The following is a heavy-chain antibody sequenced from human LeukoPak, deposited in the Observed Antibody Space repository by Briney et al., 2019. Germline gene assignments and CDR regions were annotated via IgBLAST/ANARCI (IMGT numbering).Heavy chain of an antibody. Sequence: PGGSLRLSCAASGFTFSSYAMSWVRQAPGKGLEWVAAISSDGGSAYYADSVKGRFTISRDNSKNTLYLQMNSLRAEDTAIYYCAKAYHYGSGSSFDYWGQGTLVTVSS. CDR3: AKAYHYGSGSSFDY. J-gene: IGHJ4*02. CDR1: GFTFSSYA. CDR2: ISSDGGSA. V-gene: IGHV3-23*01. D-gene: IGHD3-10*01.